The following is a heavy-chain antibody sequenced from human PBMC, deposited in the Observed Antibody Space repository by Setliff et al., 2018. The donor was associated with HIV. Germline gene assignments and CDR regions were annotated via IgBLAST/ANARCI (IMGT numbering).Heavy chain of an antibody. V-gene: IGHV4-61*02. CDR2: IYTSGST. D-gene: IGHD2-15*01. J-gene: IGHJ3*02. CDR3: AGVARGYCSGGSCYPDAFDI. CDR1: GGSISSGSYY. Sequence: SETLSLTCTVSGGSISSGSYYWSWIRQPAGKGLEWIGRIYTSGSTNYNPSLKSRVTISVDTSKNQFSLKLSSVTAADTAVYYCAGVARGYCSGGSCYPDAFDIWGQGTMVTVS.